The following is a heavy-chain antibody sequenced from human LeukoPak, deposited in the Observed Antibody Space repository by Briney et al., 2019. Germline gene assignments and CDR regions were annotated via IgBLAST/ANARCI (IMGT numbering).Heavy chain of an antibody. CDR1: GGSFSGYY. CDR3: ARVLQYYDFWSGYNRPGGFDP. Sequence: SETLSLTSAVYGGSFSGYYWSWIREPPGKGLEWMGEINHSGSTNYNPPLKSRVTISVDTSKNQFSLKLSSVTAADTAVYYCARVLQYYDFWSGYNRPGGFDPWGQGTLVTVSS. V-gene: IGHV4-34*01. J-gene: IGHJ5*02. D-gene: IGHD3-3*01. CDR2: INHSGST.